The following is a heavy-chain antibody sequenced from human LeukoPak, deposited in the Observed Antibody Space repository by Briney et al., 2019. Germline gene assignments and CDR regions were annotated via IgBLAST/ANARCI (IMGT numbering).Heavy chain of an antibody. CDR2: ISGSGGST. J-gene: IGHJ4*02. V-gene: IGHV3-23*01. D-gene: IGHD3-10*01. Sequence: QTGGSLRLSCAASGFTFSSYAMNWVRQAPGRGLEWVSAISGSGGSTYYADSVKGRFTISRDNSKNTLYLQMNSLRAEDTAVYYCGRSLITMVRGVIAYWGQGTLVTVSS. CDR1: GFTFSSYA. CDR3: GRSLITMVRGVIAY.